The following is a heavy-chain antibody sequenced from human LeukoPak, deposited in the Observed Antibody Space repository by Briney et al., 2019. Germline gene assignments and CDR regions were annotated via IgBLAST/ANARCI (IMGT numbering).Heavy chain of an antibody. CDR3: ARDSWSYSSSWYGRLDYFDY. D-gene: IGHD6-13*01. CDR2: IYTSGST. CDR1: GGSISSYY. V-gene: IGHV4-4*07. J-gene: IGHJ4*02. Sequence: SETLSLTCTVSGGSISSYYWSWIRQPAGKGLEWIGRIYTSGSTNYNPSLKSRVTASVDTSKNQFSLKLSSVTAADTAVYYCARDSWSYSSSWYGRLDYFDYWGQGTLVTVSS.